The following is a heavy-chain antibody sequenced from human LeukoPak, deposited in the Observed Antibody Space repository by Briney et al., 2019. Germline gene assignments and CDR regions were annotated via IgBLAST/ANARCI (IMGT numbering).Heavy chain of an antibody. J-gene: IGHJ3*02. V-gene: IGHV3-9*01. D-gene: IGHD3-3*01. CDR3: AKDTGSPADAITMEDNAFDI. CDR1: GFIFDDHG. Sequence: PGGSLRLSCAASGFIFDDHGMHWVRQAPGKGLEWVSGISRSSGIIGYADSVKGRFTISRDNAKNSLDLQMESLRAEDTAVYYCAKDTGSPADAITMEDNAFDIWGQGTMVTVSS. CDR2: ISRSSGII.